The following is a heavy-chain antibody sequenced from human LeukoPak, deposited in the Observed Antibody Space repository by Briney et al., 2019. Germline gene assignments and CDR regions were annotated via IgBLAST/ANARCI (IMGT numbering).Heavy chain of an antibody. CDR2: IFYSGST. J-gene: IGHJ4*02. V-gene: IGHV4-39*01. CDR1: GDSISSRTYY. D-gene: IGHD3-10*01. CDR3: ARLYAGTRPPDY. Sequence: SETLSLTCTVSGDSISSRTYYWGWIRQPPGKGLEWIGSIFYSGSTYYNPSLKSRVTISVDTSKSQFSLKLSSVTAAHTAVYYCARLYAGTRPPDYWGQGTLVTVSS.